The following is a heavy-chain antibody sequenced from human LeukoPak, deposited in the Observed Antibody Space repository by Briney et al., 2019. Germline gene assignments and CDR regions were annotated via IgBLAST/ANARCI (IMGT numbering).Heavy chain of an antibody. CDR1: GFTFSSYS. D-gene: IGHD6-6*01. CDR2: ISGSGGST. Sequence: PGGSLRLSCVASGFTFSSYSMNWVRQAPGKGLEWVSAISGSGGSTYYADSVKGRFTISRDNSKNTLYLQMNSLRAEDTAVYYCAKDRSSSSGNFDYWGQGTLVTVSS. V-gene: IGHV3-23*01. CDR3: AKDRSSSSGNFDY. J-gene: IGHJ4*02.